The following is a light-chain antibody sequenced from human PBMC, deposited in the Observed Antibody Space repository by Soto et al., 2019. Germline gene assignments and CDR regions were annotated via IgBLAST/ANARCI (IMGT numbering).Light chain of an antibody. CDR3: QQCNVCPAYT. Sequence: EVVMTQSPATLSVSPGESVTLSCRASQSVGTYLAWYQQKPGQAPRLLLYGASTRATGIPARFSGSGSGTEFTLTISSLQSEDLAPYFCQQCNVCPAYTFGQGTNREIK. J-gene: IGKJ2*01. V-gene: IGKV3-15*01. CDR1: QSVGTY. CDR2: GAS.